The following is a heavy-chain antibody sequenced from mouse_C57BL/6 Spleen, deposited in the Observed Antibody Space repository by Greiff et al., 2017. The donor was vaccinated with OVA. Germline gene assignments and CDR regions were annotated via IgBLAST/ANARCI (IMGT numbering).Heavy chain of an antibody. CDR2: IDPETGGT. CDR1: GYTFTDYE. V-gene: IGHV1-15*01. Sequence: VQRVESGAELVRPGASVTLSCKASGYTFTDYEMHWVNQTPVQGLEWIGAIDPETGGTAYNQKFKGKAILTADKSSSTAYMELRSLTSEDSAVYYCTIIYYGNSGDYWGQGTTLPVSS. D-gene: IGHD2-1*01. J-gene: IGHJ2*01. CDR3: TIIYYGNSGDY.